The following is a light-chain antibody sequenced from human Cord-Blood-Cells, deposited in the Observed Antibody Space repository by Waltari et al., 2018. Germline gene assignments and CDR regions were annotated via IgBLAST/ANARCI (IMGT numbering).Light chain of an antibody. CDR1: QDISNY. V-gene: IGKV1-33*01. Sequence: DIQMTQSPSSLSASVGDRVTITCQASQDISNYLNWYPQKPGKAPKLLIYDASNLETGVPSRVRGSGSGTDFTFTISSLQPEDIATYYCQQYDNLRITFGQGTRLEIK. CDR3: QQYDNLRIT. CDR2: DAS. J-gene: IGKJ5*01.